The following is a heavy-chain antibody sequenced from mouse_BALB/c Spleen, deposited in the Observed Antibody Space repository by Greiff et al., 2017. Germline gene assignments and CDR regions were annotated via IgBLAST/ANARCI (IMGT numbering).Heavy chain of an antibody. J-gene: IGHJ4*01. Sequence: EVKLMASGAELVKPGASVKLSCTASGFNIKDTYMHWVKQRPEQGLEWIGRIDPANGNTKYDPKFQGKATITADTSSNPAYLQLSSLTSEDTAVYYCARAYDRYDNYAMDYWGQGTSVTVSS. CDR1: GFNIKDTY. CDR3: ARAYDRYDNYAMDY. V-gene: IGHV14-3*02. CDR2: IDPANGNT. D-gene: IGHD2-14*01.